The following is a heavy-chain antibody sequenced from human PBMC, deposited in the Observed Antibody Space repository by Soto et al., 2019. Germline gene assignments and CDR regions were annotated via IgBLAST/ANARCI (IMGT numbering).Heavy chain of an antibody. J-gene: IGHJ4*02. CDR1: GYTFTSYG. CDR3: ALRYGSGTSPYYDY. V-gene: IGHV1-18*01. Sequence: ASVKVSCKASGYTFTSYGISWVRQAPGQGLEWMGWISAYNGNTNYAQKLQGRVTMTTDTSTSTAYMELRSLRSDDTAVYDCALRYGSGTSPYYDYWGQGALVTVS. CDR2: ISAYNGNT. D-gene: IGHD3-10*01.